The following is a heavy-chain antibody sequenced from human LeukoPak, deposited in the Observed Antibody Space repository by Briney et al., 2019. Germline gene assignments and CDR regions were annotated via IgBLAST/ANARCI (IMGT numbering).Heavy chain of an antibody. CDR3: ARLFVDDSGSYQFDY. CDR1: TDSIVNNNYY. Sequence: PSETLSLTCTVSTDSIVNNNYYWGWIRQPPGKGLEWIGSIYYSGSTYYNPSLKSRVTISVDTSKNQFSLKLSSVAAADTAVYYCARLFVDDSGSYQFDYWGQGTLVTVSS. CDR2: IYYSGST. D-gene: IGHD3-10*01. J-gene: IGHJ4*02. V-gene: IGHV4-39*01.